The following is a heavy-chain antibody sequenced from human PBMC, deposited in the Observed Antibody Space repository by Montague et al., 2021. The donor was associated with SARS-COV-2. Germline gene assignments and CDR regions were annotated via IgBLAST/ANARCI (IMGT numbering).Heavy chain of an antibody. Sequence: SLRLSCAASGFTVSDAWMSWVRQAPGKGPEWVSRIKSTHSGETTDYAAPVKGRFTISRDDSTNTLYLQMNSLKTEDTAVYYCTAKPAAPEDYMDVWGRGTTVTVSS. V-gene: IGHV3-15*01. J-gene: IGHJ6*03. CDR3: TAKPAAPEDYMDV. CDR1: GFTVSDAW. D-gene: IGHD2-2*01. CDR2: IKSTHSGETT.